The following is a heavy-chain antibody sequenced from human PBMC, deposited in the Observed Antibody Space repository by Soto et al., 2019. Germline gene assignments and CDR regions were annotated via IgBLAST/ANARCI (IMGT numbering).Heavy chain of an antibody. J-gene: IGHJ4*02. CDR3: ARDSSTGTCYYCYFDY. V-gene: IGHV1-18*01. CDR2: ISAYNGKT. CDR1: GYTFSSYG. Sequence: QVQLVQSGAEVKKPGASVKVSCKSSGYTFSSYGISWVRQAPGQGLEWMGWISAYNGKTNYAQKVQGSVTMTTDTSTSTAYMELRSLRSDDTAVYYCARDSSTGTCYYCYFDYWGQGTVVTVSS. D-gene: IGHD2-15*01.